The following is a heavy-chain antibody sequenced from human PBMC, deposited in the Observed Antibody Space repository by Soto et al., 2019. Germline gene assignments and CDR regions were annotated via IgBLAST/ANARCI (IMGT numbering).Heavy chain of an antibody. CDR3: ARVDPTVTGFDY. CDR2: IYYSGST. Sequence: SETLSHTCTVAGGTSISGGCYWIWIHQNPGKGLEGIGYIYYSGSTYYTPSLKSRVTLSVDKSKNQFSLKLSSVTAADTAVYYCARVDPTVTGFDYWGEGTLVTVSS. CDR1: GGTSISGGCY. V-gene: IGHV4-31*03. D-gene: IGHD4-17*01. J-gene: IGHJ4*02.